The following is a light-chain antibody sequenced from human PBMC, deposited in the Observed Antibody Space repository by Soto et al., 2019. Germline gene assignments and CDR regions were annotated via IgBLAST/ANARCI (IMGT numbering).Light chain of an antibody. Sequence: EIVLTQSPGTLSLSPGERATLSCRASQIVSSSYLAWYQQKPGQAPRLLIYGASSRATGIPDRFSGSGSGTDFTLTISRLEPEDFAVYYCQQYSSSPLTFGPGTKVDIK. J-gene: IGKJ3*01. CDR3: QQYSSSPLT. CDR1: QIVSSSY. V-gene: IGKV3-20*01. CDR2: GAS.